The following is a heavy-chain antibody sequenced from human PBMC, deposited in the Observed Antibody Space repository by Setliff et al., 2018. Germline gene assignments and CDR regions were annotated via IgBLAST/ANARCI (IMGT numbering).Heavy chain of an antibody. Sequence: ASVKVSCKASVYTFTSYDINWVRQATGQGLEWMGWMNPNSGNTGYAQKFQGRVTMTRNTSISTAYMELSSLRSEDTAVYYCARLYYDYVWGSYRLYYYGMDVWGQGTTVTVSS. V-gene: IGHV1-8*02. J-gene: IGHJ6*02. D-gene: IGHD3-16*02. CDR2: MNPNSGNT. CDR1: VYTFTSYD. CDR3: ARLYYDYVWGSYRLYYYGMDV.